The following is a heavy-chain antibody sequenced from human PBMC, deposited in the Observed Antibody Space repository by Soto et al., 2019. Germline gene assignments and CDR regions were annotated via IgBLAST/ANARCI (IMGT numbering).Heavy chain of an antibody. D-gene: IGHD5-12*01. V-gene: IGHV3-33*01. J-gene: IGHJ4*02. CDR2: IWYDGSNK. CDR1: GLTFSSYG. Sequence: QVQLVESGGGVVQPGRSLSPSWAASGLTFSSYGMHWVRQAPGKGREGVAVIWYDGSNKYYADSVKGRFTISRDNSKNTLYLQMNSLRAEDTAVYYCARVPRGYSGYDPLGYWGQGTLVTVSS. CDR3: ARVPRGYSGYDPLGY.